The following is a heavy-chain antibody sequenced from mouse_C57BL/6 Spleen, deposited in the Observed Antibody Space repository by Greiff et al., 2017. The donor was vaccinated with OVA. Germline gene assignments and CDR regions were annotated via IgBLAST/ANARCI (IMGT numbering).Heavy chain of an antibody. V-gene: IGHV1-42*01. J-gene: IGHJ3*01. CDR2: INPSTGGT. CDR3: ASTLTTVVEEACAY. CDR1: GYSFTGYY. D-gene: IGHD1-1*01. Sequence: EVQLQQSGPELVKPGASVKISCKVSGYSFTGYYMNWVKQSPEKSLEWIGEINPSTGGTTYNQKFKAKATLTVDKSSSTAYMQLKSLTSEDSAVYYCASTLTTVVEEACAYWGQGTLVTVSA.